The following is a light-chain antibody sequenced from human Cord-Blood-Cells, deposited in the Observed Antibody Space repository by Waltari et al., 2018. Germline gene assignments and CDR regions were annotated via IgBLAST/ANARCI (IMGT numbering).Light chain of an antibody. Sequence: DIQMTQSPSSLSAYVGDRVTITCQASQDISNYLNWYQQKPGKAPKLLIYDASNLETGVPSRFSGSGSGTDFTFTISSLQPEDIATYYCQQYDNPPFGPGTKVDIK. CDR3: QQYDNPP. CDR2: DAS. CDR1: QDISNY. V-gene: IGKV1-33*01. J-gene: IGKJ3*01.